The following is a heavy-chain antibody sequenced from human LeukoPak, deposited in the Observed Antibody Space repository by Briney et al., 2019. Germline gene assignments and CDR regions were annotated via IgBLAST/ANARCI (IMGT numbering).Heavy chain of an antibody. Sequence: PSETLSLTCAVYGGSFSGYYWSWIRQPPGKGLEWIGEINHSGSTNYNPSLKSRVTISVDTSKNQFSLKLSSVTAADTAVYYCAREDPYSPPGVWGQGTLVTVSS. D-gene: IGHD3-10*01. CDR3: AREDPYSPPGV. CDR2: INHSGST. V-gene: IGHV4-34*01. J-gene: IGHJ4*02. CDR1: GGSFSGYY.